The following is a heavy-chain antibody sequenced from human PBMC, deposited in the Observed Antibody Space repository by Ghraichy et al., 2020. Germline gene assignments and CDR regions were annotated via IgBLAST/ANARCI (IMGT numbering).Heavy chain of an antibody. CDR2: INWNSGSI. CDR1: GFTFDDYG. J-gene: IGHJ3*01. V-gene: IGHV3-9*01. D-gene: IGHD5-18*01. Sequence: GGSLRLSCAASGFTFDDYGMHWVRQAPGKGLEWVSGINWNSGSIAYGDSVKGRFKISSDNAKNSLYLEMNSLRPEDTALYYCAKAETAMVNSAFDAWGQGTMVSVSP. CDR3: AKAETAMVNSAFDA.